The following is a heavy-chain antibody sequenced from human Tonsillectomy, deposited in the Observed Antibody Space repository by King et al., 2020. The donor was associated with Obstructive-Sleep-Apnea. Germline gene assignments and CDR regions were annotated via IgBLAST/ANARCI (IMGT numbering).Heavy chain of an antibody. CDR1: GFTFDDYA. CDR2: ISWNSGSI. CDR3: AKGDIVVVPAAGIDY. Sequence: DVQLVESGGGLVQPGRSLRLSCAASGFTFDDYAMHWVRQAPGKGLEWVSGISWNSGSIGYADSVKGRFTISMDNAKNSLYLQMNSLRAEDTALYFCAKGDIVVVPAAGIDYGGQGTLVTVSS. D-gene: IGHD2-2*01. J-gene: IGHJ4*02. V-gene: IGHV3-9*01.